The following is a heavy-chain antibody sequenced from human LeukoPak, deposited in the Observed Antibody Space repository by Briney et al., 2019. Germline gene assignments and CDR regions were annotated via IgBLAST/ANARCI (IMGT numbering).Heavy chain of an antibody. Sequence: ASVKVSYKASGYTFTGYYMHWVRQAPGQGLEWMGWINPNSGGTNYAQKFQGRVTMTRDTSISTACMELSRLRSDDTAVYYCARDYYDSSGYYSVWFDPWGQGTLVTVSS. CDR3: ARDYYDSSGYYSVWFDP. D-gene: IGHD3-22*01. CDR1: GYTFTGYY. CDR2: INPNSGGT. J-gene: IGHJ5*02. V-gene: IGHV1-2*02.